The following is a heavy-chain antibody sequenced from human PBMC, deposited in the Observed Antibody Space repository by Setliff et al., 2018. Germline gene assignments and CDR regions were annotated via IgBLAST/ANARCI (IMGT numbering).Heavy chain of an antibody. CDR1: GGSISSHY. CDR3: ARVRNTQNGFFDY. CDR2: INHSGST. V-gene: IGHV4-34*01. Sequence: LSLTCTVSGGSISSHYWSWIRQPPGKGLEWIGEINHSGSTNYNPSLKSRVTISVDTSKNQFSLKLTSVTAADTAIYYCARVRNTQNGFFDYWSQGTLVTVSS. J-gene: IGHJ4*02. D-gene: IGHD1-1*01.